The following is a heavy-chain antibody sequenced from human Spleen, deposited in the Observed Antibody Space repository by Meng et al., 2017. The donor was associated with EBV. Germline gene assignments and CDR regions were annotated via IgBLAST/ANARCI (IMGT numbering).Heavy chain of an antibody. CDR2: IYHDGNF. J-gene: IGHJ4*02. D-gene: IGHD3-10*01. CDR1: GVSNSSRTW. V-gene: IGHV4-4*03. CDR3: ARDEGRGQDYFHS. Sequence: LQGAGPCLGRSPGTLSLTCTVSGVSNSSRTWWNWPRQTPGKGLEWIGEIYHDGNFNSSPSLKSRVAISTDTSKNQFSLRLTPMTVADTAVYYCARDEGRGQDYFHSWGQGALVTVSS.